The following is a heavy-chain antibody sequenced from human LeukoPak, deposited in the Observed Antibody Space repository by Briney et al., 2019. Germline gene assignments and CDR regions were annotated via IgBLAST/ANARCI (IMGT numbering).Heavy chain of an antibody. D-gene: IGHD1-14*01. J-gene: IGHJ4*02. CDR3: ARDTGRWEPRPFDY. Sequence: PSETLSLTCTVSGGSISSSSYYWGWIRQPPGKGLEWIGSIYYSGSTYYNPSLKSRVTISVDTSKNQFSLKLSSVTAADTAVYYCARDTGRWEPRPFDYWGQGTLVTVSS. CDR2: IYYSGST. CDR1: GGSISSSSYY. V-gene: IGHV4-39*07.